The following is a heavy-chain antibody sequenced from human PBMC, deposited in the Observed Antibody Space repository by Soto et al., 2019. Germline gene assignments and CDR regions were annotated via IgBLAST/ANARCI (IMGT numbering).Heavy chain of an antibody. CDR1: GFTFSSYA. V-gene: IGHV3-23*01. CDR2: ISGSGGST. J-gene: IGHJ6*02. CDR3: AKAIRWYYYYGMDV. Sequence: GGSLRLSCAASGFTFSSYAMSWVRQAPGKGLEWVSAISGSGGSTYYADSVKGRFTISRDNSKNTLYLQMNSLRAEDTAVYYCAKAIRWYYYYGMDVWGQGTTVTVSS. D-gene: IGHD6-13*01.